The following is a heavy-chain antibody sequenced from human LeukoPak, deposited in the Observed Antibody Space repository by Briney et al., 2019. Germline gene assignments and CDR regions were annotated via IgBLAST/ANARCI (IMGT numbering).Heavy chain of an antibody. V-gene: IGHV5-51*01. CDR2: IYPGDSDT. D-gene: IGHD4-17*01. CDR3: ARLRTYGDYALDY. Sequence: GESLKISCKGSGYSFNRFWIGWVRQMPGKGLEWMGIIYPGDSDTRYSPSFQGQVAISADKSISTAYLQWTSLKASDSAMYYCARLRTYGDYALDYWGQGTLATVSS. CDR1: GYSFNRFW. J-gene: IGHJ4*02.